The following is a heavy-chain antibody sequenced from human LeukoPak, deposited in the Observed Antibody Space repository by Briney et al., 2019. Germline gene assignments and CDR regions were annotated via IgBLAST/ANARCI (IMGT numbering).Heavy chain of an antibody. CDR3: ARGFYYDSSGYYRSAEYFQH. V-gene: IGHV1-69*05. D-gene: IGHD3-22*01. CDR1: GGTFSSYA. J-gene: IGHJ1*01. CDR2: IIPIFGTA. Sequence: SVKVSCKASGGTFSSYAISWVRQAPGQGLEWMGRIIPIFGTANYAQKFQGRVTITTDESTSTAYMELSSLRSEDTAVYYCARGFYYDSSGYYRSAEYFQHWGQGTLVTVSS.